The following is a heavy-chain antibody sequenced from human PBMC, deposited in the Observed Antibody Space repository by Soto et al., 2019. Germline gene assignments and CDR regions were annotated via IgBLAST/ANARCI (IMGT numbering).Heavy chain of an antibody. CDR1: GFTFSSYW. V-gene: IGHV3-7*03. CDR3: ARERYISSYDWVHNWFDP. D-gene: IGHD1-1*01. Sequence: GGSLRLSCAASGFTFSSYWMSWVRQAPGKGLEWVANIKQDGSEKHYVDSVKGRFTISRDNAKNSLYLQMNSLRAEDTAVYYCARERYISSYDWVHNWFDPWGQGTLVTVSS. J-gene: IGHJ5*02. CDR2: IKQDGSEK.